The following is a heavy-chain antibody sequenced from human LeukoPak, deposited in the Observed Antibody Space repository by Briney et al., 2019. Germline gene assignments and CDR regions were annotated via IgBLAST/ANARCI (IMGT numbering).Heavy chain of an antibody. CDR1: GGSISSSSHY. Sequence: PSETLSLTCTVSGGSISSSSHYWVWIRQPPGKGLEWIGSIYTSGSTNYNPSLKSRVTISVDTSKNQFSLKLSSVTAADTAVYYCARGVNYYYYYMDVWGKGTTVTISS. CDR2: IYTSGST. CDR3: ARGVNYYYYYMDV. V-gene: IGHV4-39*07. J-gene: IGHJ6*03. D-gene: IGHD4-23*01.